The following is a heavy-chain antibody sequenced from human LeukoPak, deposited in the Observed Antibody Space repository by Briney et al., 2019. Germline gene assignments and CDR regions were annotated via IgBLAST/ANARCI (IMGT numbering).Heavy chain of an antibody. CDR2: IYYSGST. CDR3: ARGWDGIAVAGSFDY. J-gene: IGHJ4*02. V-gene: IGHV4-59*01. Sequence: KPSETLSLTCNVSGVSTSGYYWSWIRQPPGKGLEWIGDIYYSGSTNYNPSLKRRVTISVDTSKNQFSLKLSSVTAADTAVYFCARGWDGIAVAGSFDYWGQGTLVTVSS. D-gene: IGHD6-19*01. CDR1: GVSTSGYY.